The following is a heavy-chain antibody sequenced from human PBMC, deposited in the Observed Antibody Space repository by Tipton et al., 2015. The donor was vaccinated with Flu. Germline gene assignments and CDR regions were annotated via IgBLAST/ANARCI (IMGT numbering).Heavy chain of an antibody. V-gene: IGHV3-7*01. CDR1: GFIFSNYW. CDR3: ARKVGDV. Sequence: SLRLSCAASGFIFSNYWMHWVRQAPGEGLEWVANMKQDGSVKYYVDSVKGRFTISRDNAKNSLYLQMNSLRAEDTAVYYCARKVGDVWGKGTTVTVSS. J-gene: IGHJ6*04. CDR2: MKQDGSVK.